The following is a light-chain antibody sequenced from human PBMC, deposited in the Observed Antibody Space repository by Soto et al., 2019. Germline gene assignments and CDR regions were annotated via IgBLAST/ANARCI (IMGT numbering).Light chain of an antibody. CDR3: HQYNNWPRT. CDR1: QSVSSY. Sequence: EIVLTQSPATLSLSPGERATLSCRASQSVSSYLAWYQQKPGQAPRLLIYDASNRATGIPARFSGSGSGTEFTLTISSLHSEDFAVYYCHQYNNWPRTFGQGTKVDIK. J-gene: IGKJ1*01. V-gene: IGKV3-11*01. CDR2: DAS.